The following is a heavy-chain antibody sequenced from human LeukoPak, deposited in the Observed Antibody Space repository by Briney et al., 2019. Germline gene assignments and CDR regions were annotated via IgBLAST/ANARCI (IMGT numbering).Heavy chain of an antibody. V-gene: IGHV3-21*01. J-gene: IGHJ4*02. CDR3: ARGRGGYYFDY. CDR2: ISSSSSYI. CDR1: GFTFSSYS. D-gene: IGHD3-16*01. Sequence: PGGSLRLSCTASGFTFSSYSMNWVRQAPGKGLEWVSSISSSSSYIYYADSVKGRFTISRDNAKNSLYLQMNSLRAEDTAVYYCARGRGGYYFDYWGQGTLVTVSS.